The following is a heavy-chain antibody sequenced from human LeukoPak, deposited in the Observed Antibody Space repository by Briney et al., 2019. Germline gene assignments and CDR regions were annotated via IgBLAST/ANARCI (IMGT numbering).Heavy chain of an antibody. CDR2: IIPIFGTA. Sequence: SVKVSCKASGYTFTSYAISWVRQAPGQGLEWMGGIIPIFGTANYAQKFQGRVTITADESTSTAYMELSSLRSEDTAVYYCAASATGYYFDYWGQGTLVTVSS. CDR1: GYTFTSYA. V-gene: IGHV1-69*13. J-gene: IGHJ4*02. CDR3: AASATGYYFDY.